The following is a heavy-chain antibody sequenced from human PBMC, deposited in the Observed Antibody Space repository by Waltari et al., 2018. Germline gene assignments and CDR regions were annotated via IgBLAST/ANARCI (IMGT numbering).Heavy chain of an antibody. D-gene: IGHD1-26*01. Sequence: EVQLVESGGGLVQPGGSLRLSCAASGFTFSSYAMSWVRQAPGKGLEWVSAISGSGGSTSYADSVKGRLTISRDNSKNTLYLQMNSLRAEDTAVYYCAKAPSGSYYYYYYYMDVWGKGTTVTVSS. J-gene: IGHJ6*03. CDR3: AKAPSGSYYYYYYYMDV. CDR1: GFTFSSYA. V-gene: IGHV3-23*04. CDR2: ISGSGGST.